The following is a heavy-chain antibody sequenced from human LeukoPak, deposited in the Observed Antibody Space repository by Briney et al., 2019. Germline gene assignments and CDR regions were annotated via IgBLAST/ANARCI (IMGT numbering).Heavy chain of an antibody. Sequence: GGSLRLTCAASGFTFSSYAMSWVRQAPGKGLEWVSAISGSGGSTYYADSVKGRFTISRDNSKNTLFLQMNSLRAEDTAVYYCARDDALGDNALDIWGQGTMVTVSS. CDR1: GFTFSSYA. J-gene: IGHJ3*02. V-gene: IGHV3-23*01. D-gene: IGHD3-16*01. CDR2: ISGSGGST. CDR3: ARDDALGDNALDI.